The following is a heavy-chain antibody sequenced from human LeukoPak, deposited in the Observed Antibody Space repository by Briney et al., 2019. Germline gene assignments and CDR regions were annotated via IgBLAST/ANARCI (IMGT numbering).Heavy chain of an antibody. CDR1: GFTFSDYY. CDR2: MSSSGSTI. J-gene: IGHJ4*02. D-gene: IGHD6-19*01. V-gene: IGHV3-11*04. Sequence: GGSLRLSCAASGFTFSDYYMSWIRQAPGKGLEWVSYMSSSGSTIYYADSVKGRFTISRDNARNSLYLQMNSLRAEDTAVYYCAKESRQWLVLGGVDYWGQGTLVTVSS. CDR3: AKESRQWLVLGGVDY.